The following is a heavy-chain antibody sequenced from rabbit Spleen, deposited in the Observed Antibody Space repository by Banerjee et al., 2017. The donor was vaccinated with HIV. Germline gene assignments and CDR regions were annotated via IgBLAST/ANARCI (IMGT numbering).Heavy chain of an antibody. D-gene: IGHD1-1*01. CDR2: IDAGSSGFT. V-gene: IGHV1S40*01. CDR1: GVSFSFNSY. J-gene: IGHJ2*01. CDR3: ARGPDSSGGWVFDP. Sequence: QSLEESGGDLVKPGASLTLTCTASGVSFSFNSYMCWVRQAPGKGLEWIACIDAGSSGFTYFASWAKGRFTISKTSSTTVTLQLNSLTAADTATYFCARGPDSSGGWVFDPWGPGTLVTVS.